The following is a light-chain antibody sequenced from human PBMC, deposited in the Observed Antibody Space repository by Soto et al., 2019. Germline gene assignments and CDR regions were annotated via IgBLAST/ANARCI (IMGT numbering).Light chain of an antibody. J-gene: IGKJ2*01. CDR3: HQYYGTPYT. CDR1: QTVLYNSNNKNY. Sequence: DIVMTQSPDSLAVSLGERATINCKSSQTVLYNSNNKNYLAWFQQRPGQPPKLLISWASTRESGVPDRFSGSGSGTDFTLTICSLQAEDVAVYYCHQYYGTPYTFGQGTKLEIK. V-gene: IGKV4-1*01. CDR2: WAS.